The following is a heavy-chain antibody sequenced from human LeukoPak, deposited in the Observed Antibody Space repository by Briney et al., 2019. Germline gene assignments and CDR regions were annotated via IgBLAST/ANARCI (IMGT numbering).Heavy chain of an antibody. J-gene: IGHJ4*02. V-gene: IGHV3-66*01. D-gene: IGHD3-10*01. CDR1: GSTVSSNY. CDR3: ARESGSGNRDFDY. CDR2: IYSGGST. Sequence: GGSLRLSCAASGSTVSSNYMNWVRQAPGKGLEWVSVIYSGGSTYYADSVKGRFTISRDNSKNTLYLQMNSLRVEDTAVYYCARESGSGNRDFDYWGQGTLVTVSS.